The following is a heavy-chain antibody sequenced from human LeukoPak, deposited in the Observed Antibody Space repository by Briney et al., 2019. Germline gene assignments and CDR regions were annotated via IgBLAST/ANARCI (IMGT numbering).Heavy chain of an antibody. CDR3: ARDRYCSSTSCYTEGVDY. Sequence: GRSLRLSCAASGFTFDDYTMHWVRQAPGKGLEWVSSISSSSSYIYYADSVKGRFTISRDNAKNSLYLQMNSLRAEDTTVYYCARDRYCSSTSCYTEGVDYWGQGTLVTVSS. J-gene: IGHJ4*02. CDR2: ISSSSSYI. D-gene: IGHD2-2*02. CDR1: GFTFDDYT. V-gene: IGHV3-21*01.